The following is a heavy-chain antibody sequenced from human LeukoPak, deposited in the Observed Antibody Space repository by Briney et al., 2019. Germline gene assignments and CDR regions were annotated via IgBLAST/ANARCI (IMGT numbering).Heavy chain of an antibody. D-gene: IGHD4-23*01. Sequence: ASVKVSCKASGYTFTGYYIHWGRQAPGQGLEWMGIINTSGGSTTYAQKFQGRVSMTRDTSTSTVYLEVSSLRSEDTAVYYCARSQGGNTLWLDPWGQGTLVTVSS. CDR3: ARSQGGNTLWLDP. CDR1: GYTFTGYY. J-gene: IGHJ5*02. CDR2: INTSGGST. V-gene: IGHV1-46*01.